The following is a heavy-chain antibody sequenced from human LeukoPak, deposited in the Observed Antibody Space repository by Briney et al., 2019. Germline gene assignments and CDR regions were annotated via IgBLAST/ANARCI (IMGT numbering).Heavy chain of an antibody. CDR1: GYTFTNFD. Sequence: ASAKVSCKASGYTFTNFDINWVRQATGQGLEWMGWMNPNSGNTGYAQKFQGRVTMTMNTSITTAYMELSSLISEGTAVYYCARGPQWRGDYYYIDVWGRGTTVTVSS. CDR2: MNPNSGNT. D-gene: IGHD6-19*01. V-gene: IGHV1-8*01. J-gene: IGHJ6*03. CDR3: ARGPQWRGDYYYIDV.